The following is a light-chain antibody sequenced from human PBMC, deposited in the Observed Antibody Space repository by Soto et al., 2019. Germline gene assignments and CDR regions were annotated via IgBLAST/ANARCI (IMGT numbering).Light chain of an antibody. Sequence: EIVMTQSPATLSVSPGGRATLSCRASQIVMSNYLAWYQQKPGQAPRVLIYGTSSRATGIPDRFSGSGSGTDFTLTISRLEPEDFAVYYCQQYTTSSWTFGQGTKVDIK. CDR2: GTS. J-gene: IGKJ1*01. CDR3: QQYTTSSWT. V-gene: IGKV3-20*01. CDR1: QIVMSNY.